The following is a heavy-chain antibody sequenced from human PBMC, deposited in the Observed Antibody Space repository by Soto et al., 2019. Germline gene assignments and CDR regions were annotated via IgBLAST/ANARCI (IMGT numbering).Heavy chain of an antibody. CDR1: GGSISSSSYY. Sequence: PSETLSLTCTVSGGSISSSSYYWGWIRQPPGKGLEWIGSIYYSGSTYYNPSLKSRVTISVDTSKNQFSLKLSSVTAADTAVYYCARLVYWNDGDYYYYYGMDVWGQGTTVTVSS. D-gene: IGHD1-1*01. V-gene: IGHV4-39*01. CDR3: ARLVYWNDGDYYYYYGMDV. J-gene: IGHJ6*02. CDR2: IYYSGST.